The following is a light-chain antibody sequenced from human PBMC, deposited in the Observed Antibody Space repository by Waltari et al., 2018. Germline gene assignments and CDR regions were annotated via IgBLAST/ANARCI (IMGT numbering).Light chain of an antibody. V-gene: IGKV3-20*01. J-gene: IGKJ4*01. CDR1: QSVSRDY. Sequence: ETVLAQSPRTLSLSLGDSATLSCRASQSVSRDYLAWYQQKPGQAPRLLIYGASSRATGIPARFSGSGSGTDFTLTITRLEPEDFAVYYCQQYGSSPLTFGGGTKVDIK. CDR2: GAS. CDR3: QQYGSSPLT.